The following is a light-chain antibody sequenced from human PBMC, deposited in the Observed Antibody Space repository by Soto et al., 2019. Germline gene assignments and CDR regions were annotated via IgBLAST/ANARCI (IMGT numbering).Light chain of an antibody. Sequence: EIVMTQSPANLSVSPGEKATLSCRASQKVSRHLAWYQQKPGQAPRLLLYGASTRATGIPDRFSGSGSETEFTLTINSLQPEDFAVYYCQQYDNWPPWTFGQGTKVEIK. CDR1: QKVSRH. CDR3: QQYDNWPPWT. J-gene: IGKJ1*01. CDR2: GAS. V-gene: IGKV3-15*01.